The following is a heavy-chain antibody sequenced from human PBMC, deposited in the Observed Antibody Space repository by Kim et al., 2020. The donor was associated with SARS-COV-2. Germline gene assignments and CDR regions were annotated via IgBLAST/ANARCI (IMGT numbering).Heavy chain of an antibody. V-gene: IGHV3-48*01. Sequence: YAESGKRRFTTHRENSKNSLYLQMNSLRAEDTAVYYCSRGFVTMLPVFDYLGQGTLVTVSS. D-gene: IGHD3-10*01. CDR3: SRGFVTMLPVFDY. J-gene: IGHJ4*02.